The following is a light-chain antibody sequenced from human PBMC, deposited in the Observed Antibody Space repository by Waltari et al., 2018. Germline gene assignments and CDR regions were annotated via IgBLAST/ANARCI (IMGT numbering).Light chain of an antibody. CDR1: QSVSSY. J-gene: IGKJ2*01. Sequence: EIVLTQSPATLSLSPGERATLSCRASQSVSSYLAWYQQKPGQAPRLLIYDASNRATGIPARCSGSESGTDFTLTISSLEPEDYAVYYCQQRRNWLYTFGQGTKLEIK. CDR3: QQRRNWLYT. V-gene: IGKV3-11*01. CDR2: DAS.